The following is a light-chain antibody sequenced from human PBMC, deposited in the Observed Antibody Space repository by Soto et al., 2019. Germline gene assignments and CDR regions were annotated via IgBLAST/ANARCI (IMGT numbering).Light chain of an antibody. CDR2: EGS. V-gene: IGLV2-23*01. CDR1: ISDFVVYNY. J-gene: IGLJ1*01. CDR3: CSYAGSSTFV. Sequence: QSALTQPASVSGSPGQSITISCTGTISDFVVYNYVSWYQQHPGKAPKLMIYEGSKRPSGVSNRFSGSKSGNTASLTISGLQAEDEADYYCCSYAGSSTFVFGTGTKLTVL.